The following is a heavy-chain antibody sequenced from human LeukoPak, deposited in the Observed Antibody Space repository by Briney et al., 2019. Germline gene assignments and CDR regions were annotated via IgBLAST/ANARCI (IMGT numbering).Heavy chain of an antibody. Sequence: GGSLRLSCAASGFTFSSYEMNWVRQAPGKGLEWVSYISSSGSTIYYADSVKGRFTISRGNAKNSLYLQMNSLRAEDTAVYYCAREPYYYDSSGFPQAFDIWGQGTMVTVSS. CDR3: AREPYYYDSSGFPQAFDI. CDR1: GFTFSSYE. D-gene: IGHD3-22*01. CDR2: ISSSGSTI. V-gene: IGHV3-48*03. J-gene: IGHJ3*02.